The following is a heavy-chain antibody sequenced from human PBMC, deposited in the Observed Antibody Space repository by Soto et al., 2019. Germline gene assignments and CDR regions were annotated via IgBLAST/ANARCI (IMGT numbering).Heavy chain of an antibody. CDR2: ISSSGSTI. D-gene: IGHD6-13*01. CDR1: GFTFSSYE. J-gene: IGHJ4*02. CDR3: ARDTEYSSSWYISPYYFDY. V-gene: IGHV3-48*03. Sequence: GGSLRLSCAASGFTFSSYEMNWVRQAPGKGLEWVSYISSSGSTIYYADSVKGRFTISRDNAKNSLYLQMNSLRAEDTAVYYCARDTEYSSSWYISPYYFDYWGQGTLVTVSS.